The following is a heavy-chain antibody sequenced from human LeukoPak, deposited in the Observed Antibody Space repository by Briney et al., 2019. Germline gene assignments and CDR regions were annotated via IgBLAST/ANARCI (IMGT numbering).Heavy chain of an antibody. CDR2: RNGGST. J-gene: IGHJ4*02. V-gene: IGHV3-20*04. CDR3: AKDLGPLWAYPDY. D-gene: IGHD7-27*01. CDR1: EFTFDDYG. Sequence: GGSLRLSCVASEFTFDDYGMSWVRQAPGKGLEWVSGRNGGSTGYADSVKGRFTISRDNAKNSLYLQMNSLRAEDTALYYCAKDLGPLWAYPDYWGQGTLVTVSS.